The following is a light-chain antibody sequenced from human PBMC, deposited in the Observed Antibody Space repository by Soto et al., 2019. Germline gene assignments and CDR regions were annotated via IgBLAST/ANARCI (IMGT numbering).Light chain of an antibody. CDR2: KAS. J-gene: IGKJ4*02. V-gene: IGKV1-5*03. CDR1: HSINNL. CDR3: QQYTSYSP. Sequence: DIQMTQSPSTLSASVGDRVTITCRASHSINNLLAWYQQKPGKAPKLLIYKASNLESGVPPRFSGNGSGTEFTLTISSLQPDDFATYYCQQYTSYSPFGGGTKVEIK.